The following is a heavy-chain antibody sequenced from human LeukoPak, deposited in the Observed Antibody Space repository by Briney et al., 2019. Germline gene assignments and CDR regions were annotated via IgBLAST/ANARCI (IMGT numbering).Heavy chain of an antibody. J-gene: IGHJ3*01. CDR1: GFTFSSCN. D-gene: IGHD7-27*01. Sequence: GGSLRLSCAASGFTFSSCNMNCVRQTPGKGLEWVASISSSSSYIYYTDAVKGRFTISRDNAKNSLYLQMSSLGTDDTAVYYCAKARTGALSDAFDVWGQGTMASVSS. V-gene: IGHV3-21*01. CDR2: ISSSSSYI. CDR3: AKARTGALSDAFDV.